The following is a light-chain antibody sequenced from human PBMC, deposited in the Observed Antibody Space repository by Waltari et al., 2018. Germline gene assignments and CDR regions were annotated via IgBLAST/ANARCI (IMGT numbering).Light chain of an antibody. V-gene: IGKV1-39*01. Sequence: DIQMTQSPSSLSASVGDRVTITCRASQTISRYLNWYQQKLGKAPKLLIYAASSLQSGVPSRFSGSGSGTDFTLTISSLQFEDLATYYCQQSYSMPRTFGQGTKVEIK. CDR2: AAS. CDR3: QQSYSMPRT. J-gene: IGKJ1*01. CDR1: QTISRY.